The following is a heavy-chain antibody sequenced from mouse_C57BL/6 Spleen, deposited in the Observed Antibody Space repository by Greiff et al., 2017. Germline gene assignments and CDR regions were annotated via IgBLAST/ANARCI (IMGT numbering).Heavy chain of an antibody. Sequence: QVQLQQPGAELVMPGASVKLSCKASGYTFTSYWLPWVKQRPGQGLEWIGEIDPSASYTNYNQKFKGKSTLTVDKSSSTAYMQLSSLTSEDSAFYYDARADYDAMDYWGQGTSVTVSS. CDR2: IDPSASYT. CDR3: ARADYDAMDY. CDR1: GYTFTSYW. J-gene: IGHJ4*01. V-gene: IGHV1-69*01.